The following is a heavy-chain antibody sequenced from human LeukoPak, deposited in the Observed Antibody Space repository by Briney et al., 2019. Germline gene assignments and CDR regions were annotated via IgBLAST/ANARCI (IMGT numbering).Heavy chain of an antibody. J-gene: IGHJ5*02. D-gene: IGHD3-3*01. Sequence: SETLSLTCTVSGGSISSYYWSWNRQPPGKGLEWIGYIYYSGSNNSNTSLKRRATISVATSKNQSSLKLSSVTAADTAVYYCARDPSWEWNWFDPWGQGTLVTVSS. CDR2: IYYSGSN. CDR3: ARDPSWEWNWFDP. CDR1: GGSISSYY. V-gene: IGHV4-59*01.